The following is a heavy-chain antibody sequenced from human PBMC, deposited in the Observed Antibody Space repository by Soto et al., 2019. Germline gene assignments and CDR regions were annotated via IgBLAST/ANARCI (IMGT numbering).Heavy chain of an antibody. D-gene: IGHD6-6*01. J-gene: IGHJ6*02. CDR3: ARGRKQLVPFYYYYYGMDV. Sequence: ASVKVSCKASGYTFTSYDINWVRQATGQGLEWMGWMNPNSGNTGYAQKFQGRVTMTRNTSISTAYMELSSLRSEDTAVYYCARGRKQLVPFYYYYYGMDVWGQGTTVTV. V-gene: IGHV1-8*01. CDR2: MNPNSGNT. CDR1: GYTFTSYD.